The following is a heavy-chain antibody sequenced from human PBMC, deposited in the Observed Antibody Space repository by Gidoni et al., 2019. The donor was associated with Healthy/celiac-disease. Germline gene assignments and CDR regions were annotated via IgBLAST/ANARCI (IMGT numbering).Heavy chain of an antibody. Sequence: EVQLLESGGGLVQPGGSLRLSCAASGFTFSSYAMSWVRQAPGKGLEWVSAISGSGGSTYYADSVKGRFTSSRDNSKNTLYLQMNSLRAEDTAVYYCAKDLNGVHWFDPWGQGTLVTVSS. CDR3: AKDLNGVHWFDP. CDR1: GFTFSSYA. CDR2: ISGSGGST. V-gene: IGHV3-23*01. D-gene: IGHD2-8*01. J-gene: IGHJ5*02.